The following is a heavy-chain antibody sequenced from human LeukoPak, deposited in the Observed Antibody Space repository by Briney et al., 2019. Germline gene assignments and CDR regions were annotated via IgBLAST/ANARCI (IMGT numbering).Heavy chain of an antibody. CDR1: GFTFSSYA. J-gene: IGHJ4*02. D-gene: IGHD4-17*01. CDR3: ARDQITVKYYFDY. Sequence: GGSLRLSCAASGFTFSSYAMHWVRQAPGKGLVWVAVLSYDGSNKYYADSVKGRFTISRDNSKNTLYLQMNSLRAEDTAVYYCARDQITVKYYFDYWGQGTLVTVSS. CDR2: LSYDGSNK. V-gene: IGHV3-30-3*01.